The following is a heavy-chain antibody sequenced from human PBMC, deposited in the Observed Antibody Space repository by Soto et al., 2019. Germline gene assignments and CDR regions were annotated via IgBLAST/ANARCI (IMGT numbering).Heavy chain of an antibody. Sequence: EVQLVESGGGFIQAGGSLRLSCAASGFTFSDYSMNWVRQAPGRGLEWISFISTTPDIVFYADSVKGRFAISRDNAKNSLFLQMNSLRDEDTAVYYCAKDRWVTTRSFDFWGHGTRVTVS. J-gene: IGHJ4*01. D-gene: IGHD4-17*01. CDR1: GFTFSDYS. CDR3: AKDRWVTTRSFDF. CDR2: ISTTPDIV. V-gene: IGHV3-48*02.